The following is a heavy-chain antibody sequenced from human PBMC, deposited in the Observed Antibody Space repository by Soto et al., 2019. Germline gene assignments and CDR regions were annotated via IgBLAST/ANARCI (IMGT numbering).Heavy chain of an antibody. D-gene: IGHD1-26*01. V-gene: IGHV5-51*01. CDR2: IYPGDSDT. Sequence: PGESLKISCKGSGYSFTSYWIGWVRQMPGKGLEWMGIIYPGDSDTRYSPSFQGQVTISADKSISTAYLQWSSLKASDTAIYYCARPKVTGGWYYGMDVWGQGTTVTVSS. J-gene: IGHJ6*02. CDR1: GYSFTSYW. CDR3: ARPKVTGGWYYGMDV.